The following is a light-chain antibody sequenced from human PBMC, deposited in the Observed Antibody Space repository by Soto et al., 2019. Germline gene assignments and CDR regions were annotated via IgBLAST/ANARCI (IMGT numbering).Light chain of an antibody. CDR1: SSDVGGYNY. V-gene: IGLV2-14*01. Sequence: SSLTQPASVSASPGQSITISCTGTSSDVGGYNYVSWYQQHPAKAPKLMIYEVRNRPSGASNRFSGSKSGNTASLTISGLQAEDKADYYCSSYTSSSALVFGTGTKVTVL. J-gene: IGLJ1*01. CDR2: EVR. CDR3: SSYTSSSALV.